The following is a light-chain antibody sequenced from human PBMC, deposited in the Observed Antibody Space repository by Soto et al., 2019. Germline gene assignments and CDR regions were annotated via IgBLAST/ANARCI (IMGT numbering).Light chain of an antibody. CDR2: EGN. CDR1: IYNF. J-gene: IGLJ2*01. V-gene: IGLV2-23*03. Sequence: QSVLTQPASVSGSPGQSITISCTGSIYNFVSWYQQHPGKAPKLMIYEGNKRPSGISDRFSGSKSGNTASLTISGLQAEDEADYYCCSYAGSRTFVVFGGGTKLTVL. CDR3: CSYAGSRTFVV.